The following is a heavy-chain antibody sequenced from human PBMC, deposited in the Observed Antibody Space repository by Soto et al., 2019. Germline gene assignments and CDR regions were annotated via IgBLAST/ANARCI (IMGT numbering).Heavy chain of an antibody. V-gene: IGHV4-30-2*01. CDR3: TRGFLA. Sequence: QVQLQESGSRLVRPSQTVSLTCSVSGGSVNSGSYSWSWIRQPPGKGLEWIGFISPSGSPAYNPSLKSRVTISVDRSNNQISLELSSATAADTAVHYCTRGFLACGPGTRVTVSS. CDR2: ISPSGSP. CDR1: GGSVNSGSYS. J-gene: IGHJ5*02.